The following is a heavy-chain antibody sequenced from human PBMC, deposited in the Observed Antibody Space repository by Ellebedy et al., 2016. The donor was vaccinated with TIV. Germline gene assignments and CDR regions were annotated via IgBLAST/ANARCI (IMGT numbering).Heavy chain of an antibody. CDR2: INNNGDST. CDR1: GFTFSSFA. J-gene: IGHJ4*02. Sequence: GESLKISCVVSGFTFSSFAMSWVRQTPGKGLEWVSVINNNGDSTYYADSMKCRFTISRDNSKNTLLLQMNSLRAEDTAIYYGARDFHLTGGSCLYVDYWGQGTLVTVSS. CDR3: ARDFHLTGGSCLYVDY. D-gene: IGHD2-2*02. V-gene: IGHV3-23*01.